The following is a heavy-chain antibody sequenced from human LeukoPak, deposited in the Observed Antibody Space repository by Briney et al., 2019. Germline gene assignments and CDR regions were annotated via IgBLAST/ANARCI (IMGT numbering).Heavy chain of an antibody. V-gene: IGHV3-21*01. D-gene: IGHD6-19*01. CDR3: ARDQSSVAGTTYNWFDP. CDR1: GFTFSSYS. Sequence: GGSLRLSCAASGFTFSSYSMNWIRQAPGKGLEWVSSISGSSSYIYYADSVKGRFTISRDNAKKSLYLQMNSLRAEDTAVYYCARDQSSVAGTTYNWFDPWGQGTLVTVSS. CDR2: ISGSSSYI. J-gene: IGHJ5*02.